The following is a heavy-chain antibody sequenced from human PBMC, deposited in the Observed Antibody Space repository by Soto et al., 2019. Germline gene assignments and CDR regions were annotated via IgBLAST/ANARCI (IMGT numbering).Heavy chain of an antibody. V-gene: IGHV3-7*01. CDR2: INEDGSER. CDR3: AKWGGGGSDY. J-gene: IGHJ4*02. CDR1: GFTFTNYY. Sequence: GGSLRLSCAASGFTFTNYYMSWVRQAQGKGLEWVANINEDGSERYYVDSVKGRFTVSRDNAKNSLYLQMNSLRAEDTAIYYCAKWGGGGSDYWGQGSLVTVSS. D-gene: IGHD1-26*01.